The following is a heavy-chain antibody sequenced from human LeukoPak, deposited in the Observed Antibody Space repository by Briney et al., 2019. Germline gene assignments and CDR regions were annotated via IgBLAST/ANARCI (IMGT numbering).Heavy chain of an antibody. D-gene: IGHD2-21*02. V-gene: IGHV3-66*02. CDR1: GLTVSSHY. Sequence: GGSLRLSCAASGLTVSSHYMSWVRQAPGKGLEWVSLIYSDGTSYYVDSVKGRFTISRDNSKNILYLQMNSLGAEDTAVYYCARDLGGSCGGDCFSSYGMDVWGQGTTVTVSS. CDR3: ARDLGGSCGGDCFSSYGMDV. CDR2: IYSDGTS. J-gene: IGHJ6*02.